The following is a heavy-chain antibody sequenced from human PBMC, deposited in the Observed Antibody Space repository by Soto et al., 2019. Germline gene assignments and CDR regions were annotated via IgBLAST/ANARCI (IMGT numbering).Heavy chain of an antibody. V-gene: IGHV4-31*03. J-gene: IGHJ5*02. CDR2: IYYSGST. CDR1: GGSISSGGYY. CDR3: ARDRRRDDFWSGYYTKGWFDP. Sequence: SETLSLTCTVSGGSISSGGYYWSWIRQHPGKGLEWIGYIYYSGSTYYNPSLKSRVTISVDTSKNQFSLKLSSVTAADTAVYYCARDRRRDDFWSGYYTKGWFDPWGQGTLVTVS. D-gene: IGHD3-3*01.